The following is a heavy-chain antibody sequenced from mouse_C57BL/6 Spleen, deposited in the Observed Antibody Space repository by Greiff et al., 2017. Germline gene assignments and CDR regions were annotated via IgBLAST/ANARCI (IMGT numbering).Heavy chain of an antibody. J-gene: IGHJ3*01. CDR1: GYSFTDYN. CDR2: INPNYGTT. D-gene: IGHD1-1*01. V-gene: IGHV1-39*01. Sequence: EVKLMESGPELVKPGASVKISCKASGYSFTDYNMNWVKQSNGKSLEWIGVINPNYGTTSYNQKFKGKATLTVDQSSSTAYMQLNSLTSEDSAVYYCAKGNYYGSSPFAYWGQGTLVTVSA. CDR3: AKGNYYGSSPFAY.